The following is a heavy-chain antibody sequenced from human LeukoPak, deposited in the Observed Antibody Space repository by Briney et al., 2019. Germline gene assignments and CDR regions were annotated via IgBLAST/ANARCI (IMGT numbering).Heavy chain of an antibody. CDR3: ASPRPGSGSYLDY. D-gene: IGHD1-26*01. CDR2: ISSSSSYI. CDR1: GFTFSSYS. V-gene: IGHV3-21*01. Sequence: PGGSLRLSCAASGFTFSSYSMNWVRQAPGKGLGWVSSISSSSSYIYYADSVKGRFTISRDNAKNSLYLQMNSLRAEDTAVYYCASPRPGSGSYLDYWGQGTLVTVSS. J-gene: IGHJ4*02.